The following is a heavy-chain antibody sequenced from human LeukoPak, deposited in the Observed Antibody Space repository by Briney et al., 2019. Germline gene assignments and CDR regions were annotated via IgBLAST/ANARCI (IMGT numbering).Heavy chain of an antibody. CDR2: IIPIFGTA. Sequence: GASVKVSCKASGGTFSSYAISWVRQAPGQGLEWMGRIIPIFGTANYAQKFQGRVTITRNTSISTAYMELSSLRSEDTAVYYCARTDQDYYDSAGFDYWGQGTLVTVSS. D-gene: IGHD3-22*01. V-gene: IGHV1-69*05. J-gene: IGHJ4*02. CDR3: ARTDQDYYDSAGFDY. CDR1: GGTFSSYA.